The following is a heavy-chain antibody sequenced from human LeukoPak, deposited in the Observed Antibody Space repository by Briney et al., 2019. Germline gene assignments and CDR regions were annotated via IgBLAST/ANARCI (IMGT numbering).Heavy chain of an antibody. CDR3: ARRTPVAGTYWNFDL. J-gene: IGHJ2*01. V-gene: IGHV1-2*02. CDR2: ISPNSGGT. D-gene: IGHD6-19*01. Sequence: ASLKVSCKASGYTFTGSYIHWVRQAPGQGLEWMGWISPNSGGTEFAQKFQGRVTMTRDTSISTAYMELSRLRSDDTAVYYCARRTPVAGTYWNFDLWGRGTLVTVSS. CDR1: GYTFTGSY.